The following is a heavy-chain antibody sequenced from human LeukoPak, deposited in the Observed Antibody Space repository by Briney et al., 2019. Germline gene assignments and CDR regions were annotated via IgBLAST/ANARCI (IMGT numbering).Heavy chain of an antibody. CDR3: ARTPRSDAGWFDP. CDR1: GYTFTSYY. Sequence: ASVKVSCKASGYTFTSYYMHWLRQAPGQGLEWMGIINPSGGSTSYAQKFQGRVTMTRDMSTSTVYMELSSLRSEDTAAYYCARTPRSDAGWFDPWGQGTLVTVSS. D-gene: IGHD6-13*01. V-gene: IGHV1-46*01. CDR2: INPSGGST. J-gene: IGHJ5*02.